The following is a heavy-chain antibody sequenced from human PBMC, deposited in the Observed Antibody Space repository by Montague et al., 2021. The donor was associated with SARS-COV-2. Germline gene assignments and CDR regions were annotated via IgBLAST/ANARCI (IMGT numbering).Heavy chain of an antibody. CDR3: ASTYGGNLGYYYYYMDV. Sequence: TLSLTCTVSGGPISSGGYHWGWIRQHPGKGLEWIGYIYYSGSTYYNPSLKSRVTISVDTSKNRFSLKLSSVTAADTAVYYCASTYGGNLGYYYYYMDVWGKGTTVTVSS. CDR1: GGPISSGGYH. J-gene: IGHJ6*03. V-gene: IGHV4-31*03. CDR2: IYYSGST. D-gene: IGHD4-23*01.